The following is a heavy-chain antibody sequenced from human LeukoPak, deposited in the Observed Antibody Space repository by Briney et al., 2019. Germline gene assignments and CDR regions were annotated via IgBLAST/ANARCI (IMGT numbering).Heavy chain of an antibody. Sequence: GASVKVSCKASGGTFSSYAISWVRQAPGQGLEWMGGIIPIFGTANYAQKFQGRVTITTDESTSTAYMELSSLRSEDTAVYYCARDCGSTSCPEGGNDAFDIWGQGTMVTVSS. J-gene: IGHJ3*02. V-gene: IGHV1-69*05. CDR2: IIPIFGTA. CDR1: GGTFSSYA. CDR3: ARDCGSTSCPEGGNDAFDI. D-gene: IGHD2-2*01.